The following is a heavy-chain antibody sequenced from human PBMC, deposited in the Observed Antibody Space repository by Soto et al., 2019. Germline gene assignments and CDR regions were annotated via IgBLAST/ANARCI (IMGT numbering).Heavy chain of an antibody. V-gene: IGHV3-15*01. D-gene: IGHD6-6*01. CDR3: TTDGGIAVRPLFDY. CDR1: GFTFTKAW. Sequence: EVQVVESGGDLVKSGGSLRLSCSASGFTFTKAWLGWVRLAPGKGLEWVGRIKSKTDGGTTDYAAPVRGRFTISRDDSKNTVYLQMSSLKTEDTAVYYCTTDGGIAVRPLFDYWGRGTLVTVS. J-gene: IGHJ4*02. CDR2: IKSKTDGGTT.